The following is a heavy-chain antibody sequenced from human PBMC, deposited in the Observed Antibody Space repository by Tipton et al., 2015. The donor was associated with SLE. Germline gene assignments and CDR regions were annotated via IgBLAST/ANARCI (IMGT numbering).Heavy chain of an antibody. J-gene: IGHJ4*02. Sequence: TLSLTCNVPAGSISSDSYYWGWIRQPPGKGPEWIGFISYDGNSYSKPSLKSRVAMSIDTSKNHFSLKLMSMTAADTAVYYCARFDSVFVVVDSWGQGTLVTVSS. D-gene: IGHD5/OR15-5a*01. CDR1: AGSISSDSYY. CDR2: ISYDGNS. CDR3: ARFDSVFVVVDS. V-gene: IGHV4-39*07.